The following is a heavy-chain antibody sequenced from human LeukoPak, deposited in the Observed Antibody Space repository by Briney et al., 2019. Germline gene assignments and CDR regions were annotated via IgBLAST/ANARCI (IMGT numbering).Heavy chain of an antibody. Sequence: ASVKVSCKASGYTFTSYGISWVRQAPGQGLEWMGWISAYNGNTNYAQKLQGRVTMTTDTSTSTAYMELRSLRSDDTDVYYCARFLCDNGVCHRAFDIWGQGTMVTVS. CDR1: GYTFTSYG. J-gene: IGHJ3*02. CDR2: ISAYNGNT. CDR3: ARFLCDNGVCHRAFDI. D-gene: IGHD2-8*01. V-gene: IGHV1-18*01.